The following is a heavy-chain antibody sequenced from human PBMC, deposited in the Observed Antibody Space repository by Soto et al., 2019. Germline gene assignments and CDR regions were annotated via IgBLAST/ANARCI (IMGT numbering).Heavy chain of an antibody. V-gene: IGHV3-74*01. J-gene: IGHJ4*02. CDR3: ARETYYYGSGTPFDY. CDR2: INSDGSST. D-gene: IGHD3-10*01. Sequence: EVQLVESGGGLVQPGGSLRLSCEASGFTFSSYWMHWVRQAPGKGLVWVSRINSDGSSTSYADSVKGRFTISRDNAKNTLYLQMNSLRAEDTAVYYCARETYYYGSGTPFDYWGQGTLVTVSS. CDR1: GFTFSSYW.